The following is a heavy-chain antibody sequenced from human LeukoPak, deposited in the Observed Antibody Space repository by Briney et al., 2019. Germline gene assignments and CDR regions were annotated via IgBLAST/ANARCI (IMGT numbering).Heavy chain of an antibody. CDR3: AREQTSSSPAPLGY. D-gene: IGHD2-15*01. CDR2: IWYDGSNE. V-gene: IGHV3-33*01. CDR1: GFTFSHYG. J-gene: IGHJ4*02. Sequence: GGSLRLSCAAAGFTFSHYGMHWVRQAPGKGLEWAATIWYDGSNEYYAASVKGRFTISRDNSKNTLFLQMNTLRADDTAVYYCAREQTSSSPAPLGYWGQGTLVTVSS.